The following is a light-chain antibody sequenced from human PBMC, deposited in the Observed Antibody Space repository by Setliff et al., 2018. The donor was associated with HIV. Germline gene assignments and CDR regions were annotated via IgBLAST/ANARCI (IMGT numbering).Light chain of an antibody. V-gene: IGLV2-23*02. CDR2: EVS. CDR1: SSDVGNFNL. J-gene: IGLJ1*01. CDR3: CSHAGSRTYV. Sequence: ALAQPASVSGSPGQSITISCTGTSSDVGNFNLVSWYQQLPGKAPKLMIFEVSKRPSGVSNRFSGSKSGNTASLTISGLQAEDEADYYCCSHAGSRTYVFGTGTKVTVL.